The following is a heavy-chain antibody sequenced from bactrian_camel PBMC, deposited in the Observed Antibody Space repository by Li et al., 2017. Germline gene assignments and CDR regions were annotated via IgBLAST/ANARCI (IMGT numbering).Heavy chain of an antibody. V-gene: IGHV3S10*01. D-gene: IGHD2*01. CDR3: AAARTYEETWYVNGFGY. CDR2: IDSDGST. Sequence: DVQLVESGGGSVQAGGSLRLSCAASGYTYSSYCMAWFRQAPGKKREGVAGIDSDGSTSYADSVKGRFTISQALANNTVYLQMNDLNPEDTAMYNCAAARTYEETWYVNGFGYWGQGTQVTVS. CDR1: GYTYSSYC. J-gene: IGHJ6*01.